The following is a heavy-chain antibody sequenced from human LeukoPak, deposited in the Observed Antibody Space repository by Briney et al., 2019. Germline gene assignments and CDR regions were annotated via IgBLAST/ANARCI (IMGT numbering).Heavy chain of an antibody. CDR2: MNPNSGNT. V-gene: IGHV1-8*01. CDR1: GYTFTSYD. Sequence: AASVTVSYKASGYTFTSYDINWVRQATGQGLEWMGWMNPNSGNTGYAQKFQGRVTMTRNTSISTAYMELSSLRSEDTAVYYCARGPRHSSSCLGYWGQGTLVTVSS. J-gene: IGHJ4*02. CDR3: ARGPRHSSSCLGY. D-gene: IGHD6-13*01.